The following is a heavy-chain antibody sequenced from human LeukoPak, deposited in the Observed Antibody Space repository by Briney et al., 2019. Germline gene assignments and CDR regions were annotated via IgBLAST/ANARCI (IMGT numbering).Heavy chain of an antibody. CDR2: IIPIFGIA. CDR1: GGTFSSYA. CDR3: ARDRAYDSSYYGMDV. V-gene: IGHV1-69*04. Sequence: SVKVSCKASGGTFSSYAISWVRQAPGQGLEWMGRIIPIFGIANYAQKFQGRVTITADKSTSTAYMELSSLRSEDTAVYYCARDRAYDSSYYGMDVWGQGTTVTVSS. J-gene: IGHJ6*02. D-gene: IGHD3-22*01.